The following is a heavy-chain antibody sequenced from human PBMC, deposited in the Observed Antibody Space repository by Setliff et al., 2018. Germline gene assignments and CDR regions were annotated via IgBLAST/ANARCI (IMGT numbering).Heavy chain of an antibody. CDR2: IIHSGST. V-gene: IGHV4-38-2*02. CDR3: ARSFSRREKFLLDY. CDR1: GYSISSGHY. Sequence: ETLSLTCTVSGYSISSGHYWGWIRQPPGKGLEWIGEIIHSGSTNYNPSLKSRVTISMDTSKNQFSLKVSSVTAADTAVYYCARSFSRREKFLLDYWGQGALVTVSS. J-gene: IGHJ4*02.